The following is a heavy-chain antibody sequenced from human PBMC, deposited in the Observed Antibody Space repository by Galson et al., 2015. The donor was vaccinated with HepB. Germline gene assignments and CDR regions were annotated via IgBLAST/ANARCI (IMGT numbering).Heavy chain of an antibody. V-gene: IGHV3-30*18. Sequence: SLRLSCAASGFIFSNHAMHWVRQAPGKGLEWVAVISYDGNNKYYADSVKGRFTISRDNSKNTLSLQMNSLRAEDTAVYYCAQDPQFDWRHYVMDVWGQGTTVTVSS. J-gene: IGHJ6*02. CDR1: GFIFSNHA. CDR2: ISYDGNNK. D-gene: IGHD3-9*01. CDR3: AQDPQFDWRHYVMDV.